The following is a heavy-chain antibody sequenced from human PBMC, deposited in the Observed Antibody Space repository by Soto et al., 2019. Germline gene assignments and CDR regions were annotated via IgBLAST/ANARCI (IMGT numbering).Heavy chain of an antibody. D-gene: IGHD1-26*01. V-gene: IGHV1-18*04. J-gene: IGHJ3*02. CDR1: GYTFTTYG. CDR3: ARRTWENSDAFDI. CDR2: ISAYNGNT. Sequence: QVQLVQSEAEVKKPGASVKVSCKASGYTFTTYGITWVRQAPGQGLEWMGWISAYNGNTTYAQKLQGRVTMTTDTSTSTAYMDLRSLRSDDTAVYYCARRTWENSDAFDIWGQGTMVTVSS.